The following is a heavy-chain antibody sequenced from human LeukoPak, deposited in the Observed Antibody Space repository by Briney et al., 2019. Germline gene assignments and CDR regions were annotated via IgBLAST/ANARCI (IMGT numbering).Heavy chain of an antibody. J-gene: IGHJ4*02. Sequence: SGTLSLTCAVSGGSISSNNWWGWVRQPPGKGLEWIGEIYHSGSTNYNPSLKSRVTISVDKSKNQFSLKLISVTAADTAVYYCARVTGAAAVASFDYWGQGTLVTVSS. CDR3: ARVTGAAAVASFDY. CDR1: GGSISSNNW. D-gene: IGHD6-13*01. CDR2: IYHSGST. V-gene: IGHV4-4*02.